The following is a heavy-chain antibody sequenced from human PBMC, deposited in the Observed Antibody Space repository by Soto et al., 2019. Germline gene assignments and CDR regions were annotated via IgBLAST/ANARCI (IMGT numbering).Heavy chain of an antibody. Sequence: SETLSLTCAFYGGSFSGYYWSWIRQPPGKGLEWIGEINHSGSTNYNPSLKSRVTISVDTSKNQFSLKLSSVTAADTAVYYCARGPLGRYCSGGSCYGLDYWGQGTLVTVSS. CDR3: ARGPLGRYCSGGSCYGLDY. CDR1: GGSFSGYY. CDR2: INHSGST. D-gene: IGHD2-15*01. V-gene: IGHV4-34*01. J-gene: IGHJ4*02.